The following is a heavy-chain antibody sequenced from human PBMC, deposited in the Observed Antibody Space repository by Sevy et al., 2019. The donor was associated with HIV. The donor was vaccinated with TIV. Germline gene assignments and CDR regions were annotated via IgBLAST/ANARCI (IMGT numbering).Heavy chain of an antibody. CDR3: ARVTLFEDNRNGMDV. V-gene: IGHV3-53*01. D-gene: IGHD1-1*01. CDR2: IYSGGST. J-gene: IGHJ6*02. CDR1: GFTVSSNY. Sequence: GGSLRLSCAASGFTVSSNYMSWVRQAPGKGLEWVSVIYSGGSTYYADSVKGRVTISRDNSKNTLYLQMNSLRAEDTAVYYCARVTLFEDNRNGMDVWGQGTTVTVSS.